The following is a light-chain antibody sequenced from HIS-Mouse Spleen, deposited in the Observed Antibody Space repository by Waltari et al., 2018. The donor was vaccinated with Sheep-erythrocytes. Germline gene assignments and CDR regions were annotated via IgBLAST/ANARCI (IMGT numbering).Light chain of an antibody. CDR3: CSYAGSSTPWV. J-gene: IGLJ3*02. V-gene: IGLV2-11*01. Sequence: QSALTQPRSVSGSPGQSVTISCTGTTSHVGGYHYVSWYQQYPGKAPKLMIYDVSKRPSGVSNRFSGSKSGNTASLTISGLQAEDEADYYCCSYAGSSTPWVFGGGTKLTVL. CDR1: TSHVGGYHY. CDR2: DVS.